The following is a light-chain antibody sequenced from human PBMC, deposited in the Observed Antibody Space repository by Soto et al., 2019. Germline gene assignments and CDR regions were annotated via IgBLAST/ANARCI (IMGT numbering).Light chain of an antibody. CDR1: QAVNTR. J-gene: IGKJ1*01. CDR2: GAS. CDR3: QQYGSSGT. V-gene: IGKV3-20*01. Sequence: EIVLTQSPATLSSFPGDRVTISCRASQAVNTRLAWYQHKPGQAPRLLIYGASRRATGIPDRFSGSASGTDFTLTISRLEPEDFAVYYCQQYGSSGTFGQGTKVDIK.